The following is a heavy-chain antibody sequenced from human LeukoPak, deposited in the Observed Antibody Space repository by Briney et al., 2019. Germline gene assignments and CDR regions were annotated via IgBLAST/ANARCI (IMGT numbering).Heavy chain of an antibody. CDR1: GGTFSSYA. J-gene: IGHJ4*02. CDR2: IIPIFGTA. D-gene: IGHD3-10*01. Sequence: GSSVKVSCKASGGTFSSYAISWVRQAPGQGLEWMGGIIPIFGTANYAQKFQGRVTMTTDTSTSTAYMELRSLRSDDTAVYYCARAGTFTMVPLDGYWGQGTLVTVSS. V-gene: IGHV1-69*05. CDR3: ARAGTFTMVPLDGY.